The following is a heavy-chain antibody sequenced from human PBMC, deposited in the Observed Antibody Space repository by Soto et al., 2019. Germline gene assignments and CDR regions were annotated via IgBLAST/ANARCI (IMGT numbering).Heavy chain of an antibody. CDR1: GFTVSSNY. CDR3: XXXXXSXSS. D-gene: IGHD3-10*01. J-gene: IGHJ2*01. CDR2: IYRCGXX. V-gene: IGHV3-66*01. Sequence: XVQLVESGGGLVQPGGSLRLSCAASGFTVSSNYMSWVRQAPGKGLEWVXVIYRCGXXXXAXSXXGRXXXXXDXSKXTXXXXXXXXXXXXXXXXXXXXXXXSXSSWGRGTLVTVSS.